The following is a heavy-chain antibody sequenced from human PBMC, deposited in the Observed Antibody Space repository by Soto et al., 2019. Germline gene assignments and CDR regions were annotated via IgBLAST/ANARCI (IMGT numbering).Heavy chain of an antibody. CDR1: GGSISSYY. D-gene: IGHD6-13*01. Sequence: PSETLSLTCTVSGGSISSYYWSWIRQPPGKGLEWIGYIYDSGSTNNNPSLKSRVTISVDTSKNHFSLKLSSVTAADTAVYYCARRHRSSWVFDYWGQGTLVTV. V-gene: IGHV4-59*08. CDR2: IYDSGST. J-gene: IGHJ4*02. CDR3: ARRHRSSWVFDY.